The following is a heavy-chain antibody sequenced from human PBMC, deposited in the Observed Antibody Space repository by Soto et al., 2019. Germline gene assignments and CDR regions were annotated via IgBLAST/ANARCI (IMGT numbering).Heavy chain of an antibody. J-gene: IGHJ4*02. CDR3: VSRGVRGPDFFDY. Sequence: EVQLVESGGGLVQPGGSLRISCAASGFAFSSYTMNWVRQAPGKGLEWISCVSSCGTTYYADSVKGRFTISRDNAKNSLFLQMDNLRAEDTALYYCVSRGVRGPDFFDYWGQGTLVTVSS. CDR2: VSSCGTT. CDR1: GFAFSSYT. D-gene: IGHD2-8*01. V-gene: IGHV3-48*01.